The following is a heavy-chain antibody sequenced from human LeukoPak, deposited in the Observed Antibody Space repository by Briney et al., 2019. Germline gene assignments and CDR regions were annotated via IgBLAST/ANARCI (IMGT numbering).Heavy chain of an antibody. CDR1: GFTFDDYA. V-gene: IGHV3-9*01. D-gene: IGHD3-9*01. Sequence: GGSLRLSCAASGFTFDDYAMHWVRQAPGKGLEWVSGISWNSGSIGYADSVKGRFTISRDNAKNSLYLQMNSLRAEDTAVYYCAREDDILTGPFDYWGQGTLVTVSS. CDR3: AREDDILTGPFDY. J-gene: IGHJ4*02. CDR2: ISWNSGSI.